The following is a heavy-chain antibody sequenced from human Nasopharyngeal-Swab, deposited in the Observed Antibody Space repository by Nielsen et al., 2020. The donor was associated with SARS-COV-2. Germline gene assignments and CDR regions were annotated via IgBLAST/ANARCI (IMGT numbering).Heavy chain of an antibody. D-gene: IGHD5-18*01. V-gene: IGHV1-69*06. CDR3: ARGGYRYGYYHYYYYMDV. CDR2: INPIFGHA. J-gene: IGHJ6*03. Sequence: SVKVSCKASGGTFSSYAISWVRQAPGQGLEWMGWINPIFGHANYAQKFQGRVTITADKSTSTAYMELSSLRSEDTAVYYCARGGYRYGYYHYYYYMDVWGKGTTVTVSS. CDR1: GGTFSSYA.